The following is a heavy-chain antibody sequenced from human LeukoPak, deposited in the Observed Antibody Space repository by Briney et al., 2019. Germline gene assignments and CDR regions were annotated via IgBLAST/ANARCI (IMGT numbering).Heavy chain of an antibody. CDR1: GFTFDDYD. CDR3: AREQAVAGDYFDY. J-gene: IGHJ4*02. D-gene: IGHD6-19*01. Sequence: PGGSLRLSCAASGFTFDDYDMHWVRQAPGKGLEWVSGITWNSHSIAYADSVKGRFTISRDNAKNSLYLQMSNLRAEDTAVYYCAREQAVAGDYFDYWGQGTLVTVSS. CDR2: ITWNSHSI. V-gene: IGHV3-9*01.